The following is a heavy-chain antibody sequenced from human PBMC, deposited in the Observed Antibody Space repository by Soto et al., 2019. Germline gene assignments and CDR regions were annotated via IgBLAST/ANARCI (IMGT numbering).Heavy chain of an antibody. CDR2: ISYDGSNK. J-gene: IGHJ4*02. CDR1: GFTFSSYG. Sequence: VQLVESGGGVVQPGRSLRLSCAASGFTFSSYGMHWVRQAPGKGLEWVAVISYDGSNKYYADSVKGRFTISRDNSKNTLYLQMNSLRAEDTAVYYCAKAGEVGDYGGGLDYWGQGTLVTVSS. V-gene: IGHV3-30*18. CDR3: AKAGEVGDYGGGLDY. D-gene: IGHD4-17*01.